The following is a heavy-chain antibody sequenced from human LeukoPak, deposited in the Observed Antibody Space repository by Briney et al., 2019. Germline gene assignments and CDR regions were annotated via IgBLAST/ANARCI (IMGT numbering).Heavy chain of an antibody. CDR1: GYTFTGYY. CDR3: AREGVGYYYDSSGYGKDY. CDR2: INPNSGGT. Sequence: ASVKVSCTASGYTFTGYYMHWVRQAPGQGLEWMGWINPNSGGTNYAQKFQGRVTMTRDTSIGTAYMELSRLRSDDTAVYYCAREGVGYYYDSSGYGKDYWGQGTLVTVSS. V-gene: IGHV1-2*02. D-gene: IGHD3-22*01. J-gene: IGHJ4*02.